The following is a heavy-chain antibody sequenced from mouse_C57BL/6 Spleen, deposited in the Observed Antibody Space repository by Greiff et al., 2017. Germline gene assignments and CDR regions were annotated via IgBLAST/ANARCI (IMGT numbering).Heavy chain of an antibody. D-gene: IGHD1-1*01. CDR3: ARCYYGSSSYYFDY. CDR2: IYPGDGDT. CDR1: GYAFSSYW. Sequence: LQESGAELVKPGASVKISCKASGYAFSSYWMNWVKQRPGKGLEWIGQIYPGDGDTNYNGKFKGKATLTADKSSSTAYMQLSSLTSEDSAVYFCARCYYGSSSYYFDYWGQGTTLTVSS. V-gene: IGHV1-80*01. J-gene: IGHJ2*01.